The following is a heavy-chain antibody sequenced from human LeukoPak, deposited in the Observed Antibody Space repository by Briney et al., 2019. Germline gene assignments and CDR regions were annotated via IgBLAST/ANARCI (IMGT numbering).Heavy chain of an antibody. J-gene: IGHJ4*02. D-gene: IGHD2-2*01. CDR3: ARDYCSSTSCYPDY. CDR2: ISSDSRSI. Sequence: GGSLRLSCAASRFTFSIYSMNWVRQVPGKGLEWVSSISSDSRSIFYADSVKGRFTISRDNAKNTLYLQMNSLRAEDTAVYYCARDYCSSTSCYPDYWGQGTLVTVSS. V-gene: IGHV3-21*01. CDR1: RFTFSIYS.